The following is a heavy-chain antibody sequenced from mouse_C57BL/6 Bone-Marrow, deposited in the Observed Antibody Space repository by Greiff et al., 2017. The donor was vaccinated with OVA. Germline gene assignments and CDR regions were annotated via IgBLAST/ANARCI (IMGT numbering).Heavy chain of an antibody. V-gene: IGHV1-64*01. J-gene: IGHJ4*01. Sequence: QVQLQQPGAELVKPGAAGKWSCKDSGDKGTSYWMNWVKQRPGQGSEWIGMIHPNSGSTNYNEKFKSKATLTVDKSSSTAYMQLSSLTSEDSAVYYCCVGGDYAMDYWGHGTSVTVSS. CDR3: CVGGDYAMDY. CDR2: IHPNSGST. CDR1: GDKGTSYW.